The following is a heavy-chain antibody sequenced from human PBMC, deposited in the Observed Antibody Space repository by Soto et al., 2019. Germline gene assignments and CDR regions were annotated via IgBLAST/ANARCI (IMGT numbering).Heavy chain of an antibody. D-gene: IGHD6-13*01. CDR2: ISAYNGNT. J-gene: IGHJ4*02. V-gene: IGHV1-18*01. CDR3: ARDSERAAPGISPHLFDY. CDR1: GYTFTSYG. Sequence: ASVKVSCKASGYTFTSYGISWVRQAPGQGLEWMGWISAYNGNTNYAQKLQGRVTMTTDTSTSTAYMDLRSLRSDDTAVYYCARDSERAAPGISPHLFDYWDKGTLVTLAS.